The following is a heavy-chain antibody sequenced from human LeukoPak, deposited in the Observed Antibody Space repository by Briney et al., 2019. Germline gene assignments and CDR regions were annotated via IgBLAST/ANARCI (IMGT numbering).Heavy chain of an antibody. J-gene: IGHJ6*02. D-gene: IGHD3-10*01. Sequence: PGGSLRLSCAASGFTVSSNYMSWVRQAPGKGLEWVSVIYSGGSTYYADSVKGRFTISRDNSKNTLYLQMNSQRAEDTAVYYCARAMVRGVHYYYYGMDVWGQGTTVTVSS. CDR1: GFTVSSNY. CDR2: IYSGGST. CDR3: ARAMVRGVHYYYYGMDV. V-gene: IGHV3-66*01.